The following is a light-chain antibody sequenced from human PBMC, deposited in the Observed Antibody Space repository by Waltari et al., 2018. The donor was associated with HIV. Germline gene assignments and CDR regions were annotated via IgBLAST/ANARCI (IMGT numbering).Light chain of an antibody. J-gene: IGKJ4*01. CDR2: WAS. CDR1: QSVLYSSNNKNY. Sequence: DIVMTQSPDSPAVSLGERATIHCKSSQSVLYSSNNKNYLAWYQQKPGQPPKLLIYWASTRESGVPDRFSGSGSGTDFTLTISSLQAEDVAVYYCQQYYSTPPTFGGGTKVEIK. CDR3: QQYYSTPPT. V-gene: IGKV4-1*01.